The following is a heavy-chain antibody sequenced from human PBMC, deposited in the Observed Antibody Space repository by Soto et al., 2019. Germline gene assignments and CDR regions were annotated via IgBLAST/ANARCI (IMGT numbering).Heavy chain of an antibody. V-gene: IGHV4-34*01. CDR2: INHSGST. J-gene: IGHJ6*02. Sequence: SETLSLTCAVYGGSFSGYYWSWIRQPPGKGLEWIGEINHSGSTNYNPSLKSRVTISVDTSKNQFSLRLSSVTAADTAVYYCATDLYYYGSGSPRPPYGMDVWGQGTTVTVSS. D-gene: IGHD3-10*01. CDR1: GGSFSGYY. CDR3: ATDLYYYGSGSPRPPYGMDV.